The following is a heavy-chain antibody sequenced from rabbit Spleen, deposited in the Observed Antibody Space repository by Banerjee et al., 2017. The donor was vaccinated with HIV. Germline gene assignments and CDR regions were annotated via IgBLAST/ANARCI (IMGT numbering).Heavy chain of an antibody. D-gene: IGHD2-1*01. J-gene: IGHJ3*01. Sequence: QEQLEESGGGLVKPEGSLTLTCKASGFSFSDRDVMCWVRQAPGKGLEWIACIYTGSGSTYYASWAKGRFTISKTSSTTVTLQVTSLTVADTATYFCARGSATMTMVITGYFLALWGQGTLVTVS. CDR2: IYTGSGST. CDR1: GFSFSDRDV. V-gene: IGHV1S45*01. CDR3: ARGSATMTMVITGYFLAL.